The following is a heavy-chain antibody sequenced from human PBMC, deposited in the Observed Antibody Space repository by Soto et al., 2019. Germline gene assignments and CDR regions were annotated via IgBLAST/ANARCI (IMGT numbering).Heavy chain of an antibody. CDR1: GFTFSSYG. CDR2: IWYDGSNK. D-gene: IGHD2-2*01. CDR3: ARDWVVVVPAAPYYYGMDV. J-gene: IGHJ6*02. V-gene: IGHV3-33*01. Sequence: SGGSLRLSCAASGFTFSSYGMHWVRQAPGKGLEWVAVIWYDGSNKYYADSVKGRFTTSRDNSKNTLYLQMNSLRAEDTAVYYCARDWVVVVPAAPYYYGMDVWGQGTTVTVSS.